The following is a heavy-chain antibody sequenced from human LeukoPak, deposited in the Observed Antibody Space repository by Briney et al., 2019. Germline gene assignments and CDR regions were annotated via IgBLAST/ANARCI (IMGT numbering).Heavy chain of an antibody. D-gene: IGHD1-1*01. CDR1: GFTFSTYA. CDR2: ISGSVGST. CDR3: GKREQTGGTLGDWPY. V-gene: IGHV3-23*01. J-gene: IGHJ4*02. Sequence: GGSLRLSCAASGFTFSTYAMSWVRQAPGKGLEWVSAISGSVGSTYYADSMKGRFTISRDNSKNTLYLQMNSLRPEDTALYYGGKREQTGGTLGDWPYWGRGTRVTV.